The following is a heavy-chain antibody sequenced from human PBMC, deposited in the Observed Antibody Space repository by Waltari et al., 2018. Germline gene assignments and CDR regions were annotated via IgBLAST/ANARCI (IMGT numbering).Heavy chain of an antibody. V-gene: IGHV3-7*01. CDR1: GSPFSTPW. D-gene: IGHD2-15*01. J-gene: IGHJ4*02. Sequence: EVQLVASGGGLVQPGGSLTLSGSASGSPFSTPWMSWARQAPGKGLEWVANIKQDGSEKYYVDSAKGRFTISRDNAKNSLYLQMNSLRAEDSAVYHCVRGAVDNWGQGTLVTVSS. CDR2: IKQDGSEK. CDR3: VRGAVDN.